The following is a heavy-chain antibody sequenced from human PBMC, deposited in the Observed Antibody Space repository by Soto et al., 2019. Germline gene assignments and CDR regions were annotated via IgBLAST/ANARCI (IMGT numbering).Heavy chain of an antibody. Sequence: QVQLVQSGAEVTQPGSSVKVSCKTSGGTFSTYAIYWVRQAPGQGLEWMGAIIPLFGTADYAQKFQGRVTITADESTSTASMELSSLRSEDTAVYYCARPKGSYSSGYYYFDYWGQGTLVTVSS. CDR3: ARPKGSYSSGYYYFDY. J-gene: IGHJ4*02. D-gene: IGHD6-19*01. V-gene: IGHV1-69*01. CDR2: IIPLFGTA. CDR1: GGTFSTYA.